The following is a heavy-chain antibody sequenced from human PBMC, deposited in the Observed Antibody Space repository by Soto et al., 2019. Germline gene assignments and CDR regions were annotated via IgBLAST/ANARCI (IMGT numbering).Heavy chain of an antibody. Sequence: EVQLLESGGGLVQPGGSLSLSCAASGFTFSSYAMSWVRQAPGKGLEWVSGISGSGGSTYYADSVKGRFTISRDNSKNTRYLQMTSLSAEDTAVYYCAKDGDYDFWSGYQDPGWFDPWGQGTLVTVSS. D-gene: IGHD3-3*01. CDR3: AKDGDYDFWSGYQDPGWFDP. CDR2: ISGSGGST. J-gene: IGHJ5*02. CDR1: GFTFSSYA. V-gene: IGHV3-23*01.